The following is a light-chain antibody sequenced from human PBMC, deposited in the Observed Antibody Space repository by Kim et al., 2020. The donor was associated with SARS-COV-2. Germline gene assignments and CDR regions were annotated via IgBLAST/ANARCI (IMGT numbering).Light chain of an antibody. Sequence: DIQMTQSSSSLSASVGDSVTITCRTSQTISNYLNWYQQKPGKAPKLLIFTASTLQSGVPSRFSGRASGSDFTLTITSLQPEDFATYYCQQSYVTPPTFGQGTKV. J-gene: IGKJ1*01. CDR2: TAS. CDR1: QTISNY. CDR3: QQSYVTPPT. V-gene: IGKV1-39*01.